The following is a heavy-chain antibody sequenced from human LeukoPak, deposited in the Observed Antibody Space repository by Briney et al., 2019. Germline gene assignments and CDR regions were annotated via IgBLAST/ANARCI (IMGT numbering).Heavy chain of an antibody. CDR2: IYYSGST. J-gene: IGHJ4*02. CDR1: GGSISSYY. V-gene: IGHV4-59*12. D-gene: IGHD5-18*01. CDR3: ARARHGYIYGYRPNELGHFFDY. Sequence: SETLSLTCTVSGGSISSYYWSWIRQPPGRGLEWIGYIYYSGSTNYNPSLKSRVTISVDTSKNQFSLKLSSVTAADTAVYYCARARHGYIYGYRPNELGHFFDYWGQGTLVTVSS.